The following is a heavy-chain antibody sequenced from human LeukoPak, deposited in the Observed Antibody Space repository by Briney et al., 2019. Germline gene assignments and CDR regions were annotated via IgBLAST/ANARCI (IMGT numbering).Heavy chain of an antibody. D-gene: IGHD6-13*01. V-gene: IGHV7-4-1*02. CDR3: ARGAVDSSSWHQDYYYMDV. CDR1: GGTFSSYA. Sequence: GASVKVSCKASGGTFSSYAMNWVRQAPGQGLEWMGWINTNTGNPTYAQGFTGRFVFSLDTSVSTAYLQISSLKAEDTAVYYCARGAVDSSSWHQDYYYMDVWGKGTTVTVSS. J-gene: IGHJ6*03. CDR2: INTNTGNP.